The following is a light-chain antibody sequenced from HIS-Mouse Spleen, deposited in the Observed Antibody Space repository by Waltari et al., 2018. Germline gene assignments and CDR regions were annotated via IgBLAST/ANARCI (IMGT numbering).Light chain of an antibody. V-gene: IGKV3-11*01. CDR2: DAA. CDR3: QQRSNWPPET. CDR1: QRVSSY. J-gene: IGKJ2*01. Sequence: EIVLTQSPATLSLSPGERATLSCRASQRVSSYLAWYQQKPGQAPRLLIYDAANRATGIPARFSGSGSGTDFTLTISSLEPEDFAVYYCQQRSNWPPETFGQGTKLEIK.